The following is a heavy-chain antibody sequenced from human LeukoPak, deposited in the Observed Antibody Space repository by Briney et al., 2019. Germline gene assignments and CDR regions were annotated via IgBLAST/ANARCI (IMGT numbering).Heavy chain of an antibody. V-gene: IGHV4-39*01. D-gene: IGHD3-10*01. Sequence: SETLSLTCTVSGGSISSTSYYWGWIRQPPGKGLEWIGSIYYSGSTYYNPSLKSRVTISVDTSKNQFSLKLSSVTAADTAVYYCARQGQYYGSGSQFDYWGQGTLVTVSS. CDR1: GGSISSTSYY. CDR3: ARQGQYYGSGSQFDY. J-gene: IGHJ4*02. CDR2: IYYSGST.